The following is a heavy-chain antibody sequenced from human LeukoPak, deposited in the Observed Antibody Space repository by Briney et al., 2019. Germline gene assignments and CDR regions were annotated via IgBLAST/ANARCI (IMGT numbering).Heavy chain of an antibody. CDR3: ARDLHSSGSIYYYYMDV. D-gene: IGHD3-22*01. CDR2: IIPIFGTA. J-gene: IGHJ6*03. V-gene: IGHV1-69*05. CDR1: GYTFTTYG. Sequence: GASVKVSCKASGYTFTTYGLSWVRQAPGQGLEWMGRIIPIFGTANYAQKFQGRVTITTDESTSTAYMELSSLRSEDTAVYYCARDLHSSGSIYYYYMDVWGKGTTVTASS.